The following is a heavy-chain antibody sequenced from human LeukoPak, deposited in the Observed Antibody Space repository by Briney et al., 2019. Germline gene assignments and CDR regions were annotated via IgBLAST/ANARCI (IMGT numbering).Heavy chain of an antibody. D-gene: IGHD3-10*01. CDR2: ISGSGGST. CDR3: AKGEVRGVIITQFDY. J-gene: IGHJ4*02. V-gene: IGHV3-23*01. CDR1: GFTFSSYA. Sequence: PGGSLRLSCAASGFTFSSYAMSWVRQAPGKGLEWVSAISGSGGSTYYADSVKGRFTISRDNSKNTLYLQMNSLRAEDTAVYYCAKGEVRGVIITQFDYWRQGTMVTVSS.